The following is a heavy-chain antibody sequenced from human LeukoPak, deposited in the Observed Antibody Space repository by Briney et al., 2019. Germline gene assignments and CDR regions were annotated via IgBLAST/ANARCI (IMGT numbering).Heavy chain of an antibody. J-gene: IGHJ4*02. V-gene: IGHV3-74*01. Sequence: PGGSLRLSCAASGFTFSSYWMYWVRQAPGKGLVWVSRINSDGSTINYADSVKGRFTISRDNAKNTLYLQMGSLRAEDTAVYFCAGSIAVAGLDYWGQGTLVTVSS. CDR1: GFTFSSYW. CDR3: AGSIAVAGLDY. CDR2: INSDGSTI. D-gene: IGHD6-19*01.